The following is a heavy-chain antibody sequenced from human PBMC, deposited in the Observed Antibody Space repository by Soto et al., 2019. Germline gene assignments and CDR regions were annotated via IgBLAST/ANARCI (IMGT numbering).Heavy chain of an antibody. D-gene: IGHD6-19*01. CDR3: ARLGIYSSGWYQ. CDR1: GYTFTSYG. Sequence: GASVKVSCKASGYTFTSYGISWVRQAPGQGLEWMGWISAYNGNTNYAQKLQGRVTITRDTSASTAYMELSSLRSEDTAVYYCARLGIYSSGWYQWGQGTLVTVSS. V-gene: IGHV1-18*01. J-gene: IGHJ4*02. CDR2: ISAYNGNT.